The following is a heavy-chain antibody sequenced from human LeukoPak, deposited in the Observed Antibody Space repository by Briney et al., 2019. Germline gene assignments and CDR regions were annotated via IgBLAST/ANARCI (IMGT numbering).Heavy chain of an antibody. CDR1: GFXFSSYA. J-gene: IGHJ4*02. V-gene: IGHV3-23*01. CDR3: ANWENLMVRGLITNY. D-gene: IGHD3-10*01. CDR2: ITGSGDTT. Sequence: GGSLRLSCAASGFXFSSYAMSWVRQAPGKGLDWVSAITGSGDTTYYADSVKGRFTISRDNSKNTLFLQMNSLRADDTALYYCANWENLMVRGLITNYWGQGTLVTVSS.